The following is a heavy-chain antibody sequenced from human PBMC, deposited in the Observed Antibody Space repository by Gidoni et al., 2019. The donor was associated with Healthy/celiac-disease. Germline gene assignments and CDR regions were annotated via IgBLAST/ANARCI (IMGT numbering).Heavy chain of an antibody. D-gene: IGHD2-15*01. CDR2: GSGGST. Sequence: GSGGSTYYADSVKGRFTISRDNSKNTLYLQMNSLRAEDTAVYYCAKFPVGAVVAATYYYYYGMDVWGQGTTVTVSS. J-gene: IGHJ6*02. V-gene: IGHV3-23*01. CDR3: AKFPVGAVVAATYYYYYGMDV.